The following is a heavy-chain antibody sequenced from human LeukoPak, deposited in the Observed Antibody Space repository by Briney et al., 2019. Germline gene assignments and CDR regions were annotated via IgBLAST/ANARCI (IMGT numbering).Heavy chain of an antibody. CDR3: ARSHTPYDFWSGYYY. Sequence: GGSLKLSCAASGIIVSNNYMSWVRQAPGKGLEWVSAITGSGGSTYYADSVKGRLTISRDNSKNTLYLQMNSLRAEDTAVYYCARSHTPYDFWSGYYYWGQGTLVTVSS. CDR1: GIIVSNNY. CDR2: ITGSGGST. J-gene: IGHJ4*02. V-gene: IGHV3-23*01. D-gene: IGHD3-3*01.